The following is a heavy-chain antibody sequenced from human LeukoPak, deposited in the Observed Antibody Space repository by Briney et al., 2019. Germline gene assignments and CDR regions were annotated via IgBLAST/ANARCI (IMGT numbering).Heavy chain of an antibody. V-gene: IGHV3-7*04. J-gene: IGHJ3*01. CDR3: AWGDFWSGDYTDAFDV. CDR2: IKPDGSEQ. D-gene: IGHD3-3*01. CDR1: GFTFNNYW. Sequence: GGSLRLSCAASGFTFNNYWMSWVRQAPGKGLEWVANIKPDGSEQYCVDSVKGRFSISRDNVRNALYLQMNNLRVGDTALYYCAWGDFWSGDYTDAFDVWGQGTMVTVSS.